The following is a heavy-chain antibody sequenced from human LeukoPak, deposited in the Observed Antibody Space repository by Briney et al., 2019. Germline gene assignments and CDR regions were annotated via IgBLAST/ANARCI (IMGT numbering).Heavy chain of an antibody. CDR1: GGSISSSSSH. V-gene: IGHV4-39*01. Sequence: SETLSLTCTVSGGSISSSSSHWGWIRQPPGKGLEWIGTIYSGGSTYYNPSLKSRVTISIDTSNNQFFLKLNSVTAADTAVYYCARQRGKMRYFDFVALDYWGQGTLVTVSS. CDR3: ARQRGKMRYFDFVALDY. CDR2: IYSGGST. D-gene: IGHD3-9*01. J-gene: IGHJ4*02.